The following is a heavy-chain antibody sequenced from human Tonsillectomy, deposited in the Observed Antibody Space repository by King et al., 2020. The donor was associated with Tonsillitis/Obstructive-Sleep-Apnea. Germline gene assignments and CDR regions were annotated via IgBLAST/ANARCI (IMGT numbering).Heavy chain of an antibody. CDR1: GYTFTGYY. CDR2: LTPNSGGT. CDR3: AREGGYCSRTSCSDWYFEL. J-gene: IGHJ2*01. V-gene: IGHV1-2*05. Sequence: QLVQSGAEVKKPGASVKVSCKASGYTFTGYYMHWVRQAPGQGLEWMGRLTPNSGGTNYAEQFQGRVTMTRDTSISTAYMELSRLRSDDTVVYYCAREGGYCSRTSCSDWYFELGGRGALATVTA. D-gene: IGHD2-2*01.